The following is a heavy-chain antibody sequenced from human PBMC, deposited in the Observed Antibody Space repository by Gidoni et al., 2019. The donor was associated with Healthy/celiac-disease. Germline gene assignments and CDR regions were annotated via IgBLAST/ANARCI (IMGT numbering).Heavy chain of an antibody. Sequence: QVQLQESGPGLVTPSGTLSLTCAVSGCSISSSTWCRWVRQPPGKGLEWIGEIYHSGSTNYNPSLKSRVTISVDKSKNKFSLKLSSVTAADTAVYYCASAPIFIVVVPAAHYYYYYGRDVWGQGTTVTVSS. CDR2: IYHSGST. D-gene: IGHD2-2*01. J-gene: IGHJ6*02. CDR1: GCSISSSTW. CDR3: ASAPIFIVVVPAAHYYYYYGRDV. V-gene: IGHV4-4*02.